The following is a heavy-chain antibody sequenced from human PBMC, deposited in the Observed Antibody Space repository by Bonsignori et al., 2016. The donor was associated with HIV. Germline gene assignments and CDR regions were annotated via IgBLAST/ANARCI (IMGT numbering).Heavy chain of an antibody. Sequence: SVKVSCKASGGTFSSYAISWVRQAPGQGLEWMGGIIPILGIANYAQKFQGRVTITADKSTSTAYMELSSLRSEDTAVYYCARGYYDSSGYRYYYYMDVWGKGTTVTVSS. J-gene: IGHJ6*03. D-gene: IGHD3-22*01. CDR3: ARGYYDSSGYRYYYYMDV. CDR2: IIPILGIA. CDR1: GGTFSSYA. V-gene: IGHV1-69*10.